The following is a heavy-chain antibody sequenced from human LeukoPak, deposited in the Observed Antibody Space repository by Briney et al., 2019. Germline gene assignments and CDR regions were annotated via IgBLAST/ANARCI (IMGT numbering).Heavy chain of an antibody. CDR2: IWYDGINK. D-gene: IGHD3-16*01. Sequence: GGSLRLSCAASGFTFSSYGMHWVRQAPGKGLEWVAVIWYDGINKYYADSVKGRFTISRDNSKNTLYLQMNSLRADDTGVYVCAKGMTSSPYTAVDCWGQGTLVTVSS. J-gene: IGHJ4*02. CDR1: GFTFSSYG. CDR3: AKGMTSSPYTAVDC. V-gene: IGHV3-33*06.